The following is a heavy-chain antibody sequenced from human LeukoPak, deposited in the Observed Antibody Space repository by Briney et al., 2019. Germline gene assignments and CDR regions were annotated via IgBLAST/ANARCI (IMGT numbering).Heavy chain of an antibody. D-gene: IGHD6-19*01. CDR2: MNPNSGNT. J-gene: IGHJ4*02. CDR1: GYTFTSYD. V-gene: IGHV1-8*01. Sequence: GASVKVSCKASGYTFTSYDINWVRQATGQGLEWMGWMNPNSGNTGYAQKLQGRVTMTTDTSTSTAYMELRSLRSDDTAVYYCARDPIAVDYWGQGTLVTVSS. CDR3: ARDPIAVDY.